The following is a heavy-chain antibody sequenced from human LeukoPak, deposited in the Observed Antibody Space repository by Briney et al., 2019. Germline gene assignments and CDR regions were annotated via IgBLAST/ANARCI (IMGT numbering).Heavy chain of an antibody. CDR1: GYIFTSYG. D-gene: IGHD1-1*01. J-gene: IGHJ4*02. Sequence: ASVKVSCKASGYIFTSYGISWVRQAPGQGLEWMGWISAYNGNANFAQKLQGRVTMTTDTSTSTVYMELRSLRSDDTAMYYCARDGNDVMDYWGQGTLVTVSS. V-gene: IGHV1-18*01. CDR3: ARDGNDVMDY. CDR2: ISAYNGNA.